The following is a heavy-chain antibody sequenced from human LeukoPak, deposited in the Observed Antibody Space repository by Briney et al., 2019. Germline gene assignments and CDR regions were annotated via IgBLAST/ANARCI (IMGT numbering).Heavy chain of an antibody. D-gene: IGHD3-10*01. CDR2: ISASGGEI. J-gene: IGHJ4*02. Sequence: GGSLRLSCTASGFTFNIYAMNWVRQAPGRGPEWVSSISASGGEIRYADSVRGRFTISRDNFKNTLYLQMDSLRVEDTATYYCSKDLIPGSIGYFDCWGRGTPVTVSS. V-gene: IGHV3-23*01. CDR1: GFTFNIYA. CDR3: SKDLIPGSIGYFDC.